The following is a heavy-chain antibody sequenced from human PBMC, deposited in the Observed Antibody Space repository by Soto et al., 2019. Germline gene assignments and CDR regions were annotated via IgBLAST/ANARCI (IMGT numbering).Heavy chain of an antibody. D-gene: IGHD1-26*01. CDR3: AQDGRSGSVTRPDH. CDR2: ISYDGSYQ. J-gene: IGHJ4*02. V-gene: IGHV3-30*18. Sequence: QAQLVESGGGEVQPGRSLRLSCAASGFTFKSYGMHWVRQAPGKGLEWVAVISYDGSYQYYSDSVKGRFTISRDNSKNKLNLQMNSLRVEDSAMYYCAQDGRSGSVTRPDHWGQGTLVTVAS. CDR1: GFTFKSYG.